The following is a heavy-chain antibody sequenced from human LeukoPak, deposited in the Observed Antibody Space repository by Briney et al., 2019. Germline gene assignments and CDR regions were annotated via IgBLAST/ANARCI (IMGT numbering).Heavy chain of an antibody. J-gene: IGHJ4*02. CDR1: GFTFSRYA. Sequence: GRSLRLSCAASGFTFSRYARHWVRQAPGKGLEWVAVISYDGSNEYYADSVKGRFTISRDSSENKLYLQMNSVRVEDTAVYYCARVGYYSPGPFSYLDYWGQGTLVTVSS. V-gene: IGHV3-30-3*01. D-gene: IGHD3-10*01. CDR2: ISYDGSNE. CDR3: ARVGYYSPGPFSYLDY.